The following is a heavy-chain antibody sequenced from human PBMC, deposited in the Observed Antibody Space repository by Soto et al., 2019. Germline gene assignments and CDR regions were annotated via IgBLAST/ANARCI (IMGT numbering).Heavy chain of an antibody. V-gene: IGHV1-18*01. Sequence: QVQLVQSGAEVKKPGASVKVSCKASGYTFMNYVISWVRQAPGQGLEWMGWISGYNGNTNYAEKFQGRVTMTTDTSTRTAYMELRSLRSDDTALYYCARGWFGEFVDYFDYWGQGTLVTVSS. J-gene: IGHJ4*02. CDR3: ARGWFGEFVDYFDY. CDR2: ISGYNGNT. CDR1: GYTFMNYV. D-gene: IGHD3-10*01.